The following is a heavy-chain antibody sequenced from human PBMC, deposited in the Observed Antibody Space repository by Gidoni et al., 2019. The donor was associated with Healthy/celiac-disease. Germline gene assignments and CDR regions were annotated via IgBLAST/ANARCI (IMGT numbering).Heavy chain of an antibody. CDR2: ISGSGGST. CDR3: AKDPYGGNSGLTDY. J-gene: IGHJ4*02. Sequence: EVQLLESGGGLVQPGGSLGLSCAASGFTFRSYAMSWVRQAPGKGLEWVSAISGSGGSTYYADSVKGRFTISRDNSKNTLYLQMNSLRAEDTAVYYCAKDPYGGNSGLTDYWGQGTLVTVSS. D-gene: IGHD4-17*01. V-gene: IGHV3-23*01. CDR1: GFTFRSYA.